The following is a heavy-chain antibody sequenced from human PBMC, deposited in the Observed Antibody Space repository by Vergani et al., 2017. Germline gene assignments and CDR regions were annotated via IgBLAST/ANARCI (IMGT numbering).Heavy chain of an antibody. CDR3: AKARDPNCKGGNCYSYYYGLDL. Sequence: EVQLLESGGGLVQPGGSLRLSCAASGFTFSSYAMSWVRQAPGKGLEWVSTISSSGVSTYYVDSVKGRFTISRDNSKNTLYLQMNSLRVEDTAIYYCAKARDPNCKGGNCYSYYYGLDLWGQGTTVTVSS. J-gene: IGHJ6*02. CDR2: ISSSGVST. CDR1: GFTFSSYA. D-gene: IGHD2-21*01. V-gene: IGHV3-23*01.